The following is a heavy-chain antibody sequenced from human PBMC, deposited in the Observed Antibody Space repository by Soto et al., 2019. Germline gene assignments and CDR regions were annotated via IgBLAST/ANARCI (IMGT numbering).Heavy chain of an antibody. V-gene: IGHV3-30-3*01. J-gene: IGHJ6*02. CDR3: ARDRISGGSCYWGVCYYCYGMDV. CDR1: GFTFSSYA. Sequence: PGGSLRLSCAASGFTFSSYAMHWVRQAPGKGLEWVAVISYDGSNKYYADSVKGRFTISRDNSKNTLYLQMNSLRAEDTAVYYCARDRISGGSCYWGVCYYCYGMDVWGQGTTVTVSS. CDR2: ISYDGSNK. D-gene: IGHD2-15*01.